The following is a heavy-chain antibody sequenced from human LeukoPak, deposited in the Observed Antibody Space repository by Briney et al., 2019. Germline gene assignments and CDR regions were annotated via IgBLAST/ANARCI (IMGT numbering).Heavy chain of an antibody. CDR3: AKDIQEDYYYYYMDV. Sequence: GGSLRLSCAASGFTFDDYAMHWVRQAPGKGLEWVSGISWNSGSIGYADSVKGRFTISRDNAKNSLYLQMNSLRAEDTALYYCAKDIQEDYYYYYMDVWGKGTTVTISS. V-gene: IGHV3-9*01. CDR2: ISWNSGSI. J-gene: IGHJ6*03. CDR1: GFTFDDYA.